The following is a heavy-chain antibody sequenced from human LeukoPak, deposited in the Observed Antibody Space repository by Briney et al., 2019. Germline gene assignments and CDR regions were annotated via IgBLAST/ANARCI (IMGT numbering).Heavy chain of an antibody. Sequence: AGGSLRLSCAASGFTFDDYGMSWVRQAPGKGLEWVSGINWNGGSTGYADSVKGRFTISRDNAKNSLYLQMNSLRAEDTALYHCARDGWEYYGMDVWGQGTTVTVSS. D-gene: IGHD1-26*01. CDR3: ARDGWEYYGMDV. J-gene: IGHJ6*02. CDR2: INWNGGST. V-gene: IGHV3-20*01. CDR1: GFTFDDYG.